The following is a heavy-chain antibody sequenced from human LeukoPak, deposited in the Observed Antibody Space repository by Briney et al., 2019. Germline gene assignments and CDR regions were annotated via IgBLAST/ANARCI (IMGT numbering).Heavy chain of an antibody. V-gene: IGHV4-39*01. J-gene: IGHJ4*02. D-gene: IGHD4/OR15-4a*01. CDR3: ARRPANHAFDY. CDR2: VSNSGST. Sequence: PSETLSLTCTVSGGSISSATYYWTWIRQPPGKGLEWIGSVSNSGSTNYNPSLKSRVTISLDTSKNQFSLRLTSVTAADTAVYSCARRPANHAFDYWGQGTLVAVSS. CDR1: GGSISSATYY.